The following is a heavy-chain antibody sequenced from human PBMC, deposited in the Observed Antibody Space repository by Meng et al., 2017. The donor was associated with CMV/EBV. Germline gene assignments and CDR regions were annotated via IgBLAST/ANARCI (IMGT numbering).Heavy chain of an antibody. CDR2: INPNSGGT. V-gene: IGHV1-2*02. CDR3: SRVLRYFDWSSLGY. Sequence: ASVQVSCKASGYTFTGYYMHWVRQAPGQGLEWLGWINPNSGGTNYAQKFPGRVTMTRDTSISTAYMELSRLRSDDTAVYYCSRVLRYFDWSSLGYWGQGTLVTVSS. D-gene: IGHD3-9*01. CDR1: GYTFTGYY. J-gene: IGHJ4*02.